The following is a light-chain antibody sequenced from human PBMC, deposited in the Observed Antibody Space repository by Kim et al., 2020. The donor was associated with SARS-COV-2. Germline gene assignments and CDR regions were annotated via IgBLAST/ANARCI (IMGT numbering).Light chain of an antibody. CDR2: LNSDGSH. CDR1: SGHSSYA. Sequence: QPVLTQSPSASASLGASVKLTCTLSSGHSSYAIAWRQQQPEKGPRYLMKLNSDGSHNKGDGIPDRFSGSSSGAERYLTISSLQSEDEADYYCQTWGTGVRLFGGGTQLTVL. V-gene: IGLV4-69*01. J-gene: IGLJ3*02. CDR3: QTWGTGVRL.